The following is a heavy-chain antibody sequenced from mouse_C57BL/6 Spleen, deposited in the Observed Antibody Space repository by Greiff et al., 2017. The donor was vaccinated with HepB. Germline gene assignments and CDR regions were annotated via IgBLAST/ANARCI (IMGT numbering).Heavy chain of an antibody. D-gene: IGHD2-5*01. V-gene: IGHV14-3*01. CDR3: SRPDYSNYGDAMDY. CDR2: IDPANGNT. J-gene: IGHJ4*01. Sequence: EVQLQQSVAELVRPGASVKLSCTASGFNIKNTYMHWVKQRPEQGLEWIGRIDPANGNTKYAPNFQGKATITADTSSNTAYLQLSSLTTEDNAIYYWSRPDYSNYGDAMDYWGQGTSVTVSS. CDR1: GFNIKNTY.